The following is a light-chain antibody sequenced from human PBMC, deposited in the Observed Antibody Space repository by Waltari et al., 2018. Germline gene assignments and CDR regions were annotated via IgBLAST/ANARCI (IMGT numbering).Light chain of an antibody. CDR2: GAS. Sequence: DIVLTLSLGTLSFSPGQRATLFSKASENVDSNELAWYQLKPGQAPRLLVYGASTRATGIPDRFSGSGSGTDFSLIISSLEPEDSAIYYCQQCAGTPRTFGQGTRVEIK. CDR1: ENVDSNE. CDR3: QQCAGTPRT. V-gene: IGKV3-20*01. J-gene: IGKJ1*01.